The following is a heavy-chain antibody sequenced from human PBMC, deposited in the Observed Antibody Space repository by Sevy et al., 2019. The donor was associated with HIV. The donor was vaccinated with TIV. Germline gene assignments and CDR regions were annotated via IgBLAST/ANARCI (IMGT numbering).Heavy chain of an antibody. CDR2: IDDSGTT. CDR3: ARASGVWQPHPFDY. CDR1: SGSINNYY. V-gene: IGHV4-59*01. Sequence: SETLSLTCTVSSGSINNYYWNWVRQPPGKGLEWIGYIDDSGTTKYNASLKSRVTMSVDTSKNHFSLRLSSVTAADTAIYYCARASGVWQPHPFDYWGQGALVTVS. J-gene: IGHJ4*02. D-gene: IGHD6-25*01.